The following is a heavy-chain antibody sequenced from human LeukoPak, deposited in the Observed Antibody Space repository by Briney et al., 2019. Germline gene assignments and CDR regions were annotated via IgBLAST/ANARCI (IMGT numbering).Heavy chain of an antibody. D-gene: IGHD4-17*01. CDR2: MNPNSGNT. Sequence: ASVKVSCKASGGTFSSYAINWVRQATGQGLEWMGWMNPNSGNTGYAQKFQGRVTMTRNTSISTAYMELSSLRSEDTAVYYCARGHYGDLIFDYWGQGTLVTVSS. CDR3: ARGHYGDLIFDY. CDR1: GGTFSSYA. V-gene: IGHV1-8*02. J-gene: IGHJ4*02.